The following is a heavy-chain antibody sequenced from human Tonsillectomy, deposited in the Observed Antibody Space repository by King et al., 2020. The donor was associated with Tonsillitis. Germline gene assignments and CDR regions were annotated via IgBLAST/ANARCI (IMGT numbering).Heavy chain of an antibody. CDR3: AKDFRCSTVMVGGFDY. J-gene: IGHJ4*02. CDR1: GFTFSSYA. CDR2: ISGSDGST. V-gene: IGHV3-23*04. D-gene: IGHD5-18*01. Sequence: VQLVQSGGGLVQPGGSLRLSCVVSGFTFSSYAMSWVRQAPGKGLEWVSAISGSDGSTYYADSVKGRFTISRDNSKNTLYLQMNSLRAEDTAIYYCAKDFRCSTVMVGGFDYWGQGTLVTVSS.